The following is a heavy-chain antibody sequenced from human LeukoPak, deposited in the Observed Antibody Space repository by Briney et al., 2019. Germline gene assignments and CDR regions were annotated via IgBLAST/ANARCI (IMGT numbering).Heavy chain of an antibody. CDR1: GGSISSYY. J-gene: IGHJ4*02. CDR2: IYYSGST. Sequence: SETLSLTCTVSGGSISSYYWSWIRQPPGKGLEWIGYIYYSGSTNYNPSLKSRVTISVDTSKNQFSLRLSSVTAADTAVYYCARARRGPLEYWGQGTLVTVSS. CDR3: ARARRGPLEY. V-gene: IGHV4-59*01.